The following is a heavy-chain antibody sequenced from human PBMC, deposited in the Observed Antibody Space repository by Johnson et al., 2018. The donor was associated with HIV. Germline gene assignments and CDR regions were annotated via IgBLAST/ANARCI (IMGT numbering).Heavy chain of an antibody. CDR1: GFTFSSYA. Sequence: QVQLVESGGGLVKPGGSLRLSCAASGFTFSSYALHWVRQAPGKGLAWVAVLSYDGRNTFYADSVTGRFTISRDNSKNTLYLQMNSLRAEDTAVYYCASRSNWYYPVGAFDLWGQGTMVTVSS. V-gene: IGHV3-30-3*01. J-gene: IGHJ3*01. D-gene: IGHD6-13*01. CDR2: LSYDGRNT. CDR3: ASRSNWYYPVGAFDL.